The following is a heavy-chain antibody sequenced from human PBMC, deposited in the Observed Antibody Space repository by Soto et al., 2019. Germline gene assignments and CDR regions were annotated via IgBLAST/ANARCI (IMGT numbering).Heavy chain of an antibody. CDR1: GFTFSSYA. Sequence: GGSLRLSCAASGFTFSSYAMHWVRQAPGKGLEWAAVISYDGSNKYHADSVKDRFTISRDNSKNTLYLQMNSLRAENTAVYYCERERIVGATDDAFDIWGQGTMVTVSS. V-gene: IGHV3-30*01. CDR2: ISYDGSNK. D-gene: IGHD1-26*01. J-gene: IGHJ3*02. CDR3: ERERIVGATDDAFDI.